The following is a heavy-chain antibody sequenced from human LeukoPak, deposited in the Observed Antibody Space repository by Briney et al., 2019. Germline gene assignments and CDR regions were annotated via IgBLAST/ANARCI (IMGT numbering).Heavy chain of an antibody. CDR3: ARGDYDTSGYYYYYYGMDV. D-gene: IGHD3-22*01. J-gene: IGHJ6*02. CDR1: GGSISSRSYY. V-gene: IGHV4-39*01. CDR2: IYHSGST. Sequence: SETLSLTCTVSGGSISSRSYYWGWIHQPPGKGLEWIGSIYHSGSTYYNPSLKSRVTISVDTSKNQFSLKLSSVTAADTAVYYCARGDYDTSGYYYYYYGMDVWGQGTTVTVSS.